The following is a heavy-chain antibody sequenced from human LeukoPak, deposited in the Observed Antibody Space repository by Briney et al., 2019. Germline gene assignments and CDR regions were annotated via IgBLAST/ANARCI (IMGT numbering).Heavy chain of an antibody. D-gene: IGHD6-19*01. CDR3: ARDLSSSGPI. CDR1: VFTFSIYS. J-gene: IGHJ4*02. Sequence: PGRSLRLSCAASVFTFSIYSMNWVRQARGKGLEWVSCNSCSGSIIYYADAVKGRFTISRDNDKNSLFLQMNSLRAEDTAVYYCARDLSSSGPIWGQGTMVTVSS. CDR2: NSCSGSII. V-gene: IGHV3-48*01.